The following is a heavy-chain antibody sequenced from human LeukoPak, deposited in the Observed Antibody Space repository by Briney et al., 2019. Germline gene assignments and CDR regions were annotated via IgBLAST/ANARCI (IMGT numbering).Heavy chain of an antibody. CDR1: VFTFSSYA. CDR3: AKPILYFVWLSY. Sequence: GGCLRLSRAASVFTFSSYATSWVPEAPGKGPECVSDIRGRGGRKYYADSVRGRFPIPRDNPKNTLYLQMNTLRAGDTPVFNCAKPILYFVWLSYWGEGTLVTVSS. V-gene: IGHV3-23*01. D-gene: IGHD3-9*01. CDR2: IRGRGGRK. J-gene: IGHJ4*02.